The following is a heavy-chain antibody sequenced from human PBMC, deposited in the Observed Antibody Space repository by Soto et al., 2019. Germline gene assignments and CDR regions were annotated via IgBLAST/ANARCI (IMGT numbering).Heavy chain of an antibody. CDR1: GYTFTSYG. CDR3: ARDQSSSWRLENWFDP. CDR2: ISAYNGNT. D-gene: IGHD6-13*01. J-gene: IGHJ5*02. Sequence: SVKVSCKASGYTFTSYGISWVRQAPGQGLEWMGWISAYNGNTNYAQKLQGRVTMTTDTSTSTAYMELRSLGSDDTAVYYCARDQSSSWRLENWFDPWGQGTRVTVSS. V-gene: IGHV1-18*01.